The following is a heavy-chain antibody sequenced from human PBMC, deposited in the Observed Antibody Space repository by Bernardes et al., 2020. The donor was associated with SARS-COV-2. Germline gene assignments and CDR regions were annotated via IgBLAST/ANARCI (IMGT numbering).Heavy chain of an antibody. Sequence: GSLRLSCAASGFTFSRYDMHWVRQARGKGLEWVSAIGTAGDTYYPGSVKGRFTISRENAKNALYLQMNSLRAGDTAVYYCARDAGYHDSGTYGMDVWGQGTTVTVSS. V-gene: IGHV3-13*01. J-gene: IGHJ6*02. D-gene: IGHD3-10*01. CDR1: GFTFSRYD. CDR3: ARDAGYHDSGTYGMDV. CDR2: IGTAGDT.